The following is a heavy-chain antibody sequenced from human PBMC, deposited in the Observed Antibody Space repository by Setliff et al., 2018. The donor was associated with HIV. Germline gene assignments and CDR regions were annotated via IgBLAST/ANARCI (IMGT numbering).Heavy chain of an antibody. V-gene: IGHV1-69*05. CDR3: ALPYCSGGNCWSSAALPPAGWFDP. CDR1: GGTFSSYV. J-gene: IGHJ5*02. CDR2: IIPMYGVT. D-gene: IGHD2-15*01. Sequence: SVKVSCKASGGTFSSYVISWVRQAPGQGPEWMGGIIPMYGVTNYAQKFQGRATITTDESTSTAYMELSSLRSEDTAVYYCALPYCSGGNCWSSAALPPAGWFDPWGQGTLVTVSS.